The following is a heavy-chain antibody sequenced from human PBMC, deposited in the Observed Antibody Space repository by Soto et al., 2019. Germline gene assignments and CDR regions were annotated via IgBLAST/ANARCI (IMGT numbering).Heavy chain of an antibody. V-gene: IGHV4-30-4*01. CDR1: GGPINSPDYY. J-gene: IGHJ5*02. CDR2: LYFNGGT. CDR3: ARGISKYSSWYEPHTWFDA. D-gene: IGHD6-13*01. Sequence: QVQLQESGPGLVKPSQTLSLTCNVSGGPINSPDYYWTWIRQSTGKGLEWIGYLYFNGGTQYNPSLRTPISMSLDTSKKHFSLKMRSVTGADTAVYYCARGISKYSSWYEPHTWFDAWGQGALFTVSS.